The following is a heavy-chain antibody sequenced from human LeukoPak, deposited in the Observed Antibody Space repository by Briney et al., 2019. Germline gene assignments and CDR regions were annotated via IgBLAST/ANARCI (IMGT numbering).Heavy chain of an antibody. Sequence: SETLSLTCAVYGGSFSGYYWSWIRQPPGKGLEWIGEINHSGSTNYNPSLKSRVTISVDTSKSQFSLKLSSVTAADTAVYYCASSSGWSDYWGQGTLVTVSS. V-gene: IGHV4-34*01. D-gene: IGHD6-19*01. CDR2: INHSGST. CDR1: GGSFSGYY. CDR3: ASSSGWSDY. J-gene: IGHJ4*02.